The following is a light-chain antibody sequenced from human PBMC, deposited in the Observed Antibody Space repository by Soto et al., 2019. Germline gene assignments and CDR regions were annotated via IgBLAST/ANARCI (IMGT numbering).Light chain of an antibody. V-gene: IGKV3-15*01. CDR2: AAS. CDR1: QSISNN. Sequence: IVMTQSPATLSVFPGERATLSCRASQSISNNLAWLQQKPGQAPRLHIYAASTRATGVPARFSGSGSGTDFTLTISSLQPEDFAVYYCHQYNNWPPMHTFGQGTKLEIK. J-gene: IGKJ2*01. CDR3: HQYNNWPPMHT.